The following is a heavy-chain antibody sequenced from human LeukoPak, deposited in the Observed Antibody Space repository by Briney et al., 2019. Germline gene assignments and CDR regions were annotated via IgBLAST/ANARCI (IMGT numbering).Heavy chain of an antibody. V-gene: IGHV3-23*01. CDR2: ISGSGGST. CDR1: GFTFSSYA. CDR3: AKTYTAMVYFDY. J-gene: IGHJ4*02. D-gene: IGHD5-18*01. Sequence: PGGSLRLSCAASGFTFSSYAMSWVRQAPGKGLEWVSAISGSGGSTYYADSVKGRFTISRDNSKNTLYLRMNSLRAEDTAVYYCAKTYTAMVYFDYWGQGTLVTVSS.